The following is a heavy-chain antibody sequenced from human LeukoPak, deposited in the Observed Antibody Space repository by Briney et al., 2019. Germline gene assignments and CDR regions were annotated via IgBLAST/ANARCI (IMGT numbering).Heavy chain of an antibody. V-gene: IGHV1-69*05. CDR2: IIPIFGTA. J-gene: IGHJ3*02. CDR3: ARGIITGTRNGAFDI. CDR1: GGTFSSYA. D-gene: IGHD1-20*01. Sequence: SVKVSYKASGGTFSSYAISWVRQAPGQGLEWMGGIIPIFGTANYAQKFQGRVTITTDESTSTAYMELSSLRSEDTAVYYCARGIITGTRNGAFDIWGQGTMVTVSS.